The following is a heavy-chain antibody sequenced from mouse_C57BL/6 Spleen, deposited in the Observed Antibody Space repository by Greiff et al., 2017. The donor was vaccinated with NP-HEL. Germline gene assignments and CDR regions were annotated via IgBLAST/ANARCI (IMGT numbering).Heavy chain of an antibody. CDR1: GYTFTSYW. Sequence: QVQLKESGAELAKPGASVKLSCKASGYTFTSYWMHWVKQRPGQGLEWIGYINPSSGYTKYNQKFKDKATLTADKSSSTAYMQLSSLTYEDSAVYYCASHYYGSSYDYAMDYWGQGTSVTVSS. CDR2: INPSSGYT. CDR3: ASHYYGSSYDYAMDY. J-gene: IGHJ4*01. V-gene: IGHV1-7*01. D-gene: IGHD1-1*01.